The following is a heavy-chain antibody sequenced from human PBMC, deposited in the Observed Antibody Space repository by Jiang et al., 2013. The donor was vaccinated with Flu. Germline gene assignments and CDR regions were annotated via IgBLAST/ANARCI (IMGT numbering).Heavy chain of an antibody. CDR3: ARDRKYSSSWYEFWYFDL. Sequence: GAEVKKPGSSVKVSCKASGGTFSSYAISWVRQAPGQGLEWMGGIIPIFGTANYAQKFQGRVTITADESTSTAYMELSSLRSEDTAVYYCARDRKYSSSWYEFWYFDLWGLAPWSLSPQ. D-gene: IGHD6-13*01. CDR2: IIPIFGTA. V-gene: IGHV1-69*01. J-gene: IGHJ2*01. CDR1: GGTFSSYA.